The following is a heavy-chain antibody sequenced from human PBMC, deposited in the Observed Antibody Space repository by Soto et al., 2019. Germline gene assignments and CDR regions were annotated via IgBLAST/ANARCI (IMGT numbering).Heavy chain of an antibody. Sequence: GGSLRLSCAASGFTFSSYGMHWVRQAPGKGLAWVAVISYDGSNKYYADSVKGRFTISRDNSKNTLYLQMNSLRAEDTAVYYCAKGVEMATIFGFDPWGQGTLVTVSS. V-gene: IGHV3-30*18. CDR1: GFTFSSYG. D-gene: IGHD3-3*01. J-gene: IGHJ5*02. CDR3: AKGVEMATIFGFDP. CDR2: ISYDGSNK.